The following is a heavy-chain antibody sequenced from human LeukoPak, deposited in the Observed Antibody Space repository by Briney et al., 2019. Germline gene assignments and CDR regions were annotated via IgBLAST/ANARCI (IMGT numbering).Heavy chain of an antibody. J-gene: IGHJ6*02. CDR1: GGSISSYY. D-gene: IGHD1-26*01. Sequence: SQTLSLTCSVSGGSISSYYWSWIRQPPGKGLEWIGYIYYSGSTNYNPSLKSRVTISVDTSKNQFSLKLSSVTAADTAVYYCARHAGWELLLYGMDVWGQGTTVTVSS. CDR3: ARHAGWELLLYGMDV. V-gene: IGHV4-59*08. CDR2: IYYSGST.